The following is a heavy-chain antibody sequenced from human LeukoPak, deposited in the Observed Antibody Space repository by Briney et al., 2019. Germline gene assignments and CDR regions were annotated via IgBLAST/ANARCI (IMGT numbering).Heavy chain of an antibody. Sequence: PGGSLRLSCGASGFTFSNYGMNWVRLTPGKGLEWVALISSDGSNKHYSDSVRGRFTISRDNAKNTLNLQMNSLRAEDTAMYYCARDLGQYYDTSDNWFDPWGQGTLVTVSS. CDR3: ARDLGQYYDTSDNWFDP. CDR2: ISSDGSNK. V-gene: IGHV3-30*03. CDR1: GFTFSNYG. J-gene: IGHJ5*02. D-gene: IGHD3-22*01.